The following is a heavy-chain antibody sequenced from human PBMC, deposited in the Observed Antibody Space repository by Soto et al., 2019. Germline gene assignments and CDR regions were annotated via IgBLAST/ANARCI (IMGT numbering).Heavy chain of an antibody. CDR1: GGSISSSSYY. Sequence: SETLSLTCTVSGGSISSSSYYWGWIRQPPGKGLEWIGSIYYSGSTYYNPSLKSRVTISVDTSKNQFSLKLSSVTAADTAVYYCASDLGYCSGGSCYSDYYYYGMDVWGQGTTVTVS. J-gene: IGHJ6*02. CDR3: ASDLGYCSGGSCYSDYYYYGMDV. CDR2: IYYSGST. V-gene: IGHV4-39*01. D-gene: IGHD2-15*01.